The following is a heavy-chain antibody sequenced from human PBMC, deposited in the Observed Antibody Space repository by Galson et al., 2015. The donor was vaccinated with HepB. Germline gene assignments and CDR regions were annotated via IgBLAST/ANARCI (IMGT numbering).Heavy chain of an antibody. Sequence: SVKVSCKASGYTFTSYAMHWVRQAPGQRLEWMGWINAGNGNTKYSQKFQGRVTITRDTSASTAYMELSSLRSEDTAVFYCARVITAAAGYDYWGQGALVSVSS. D-gene: IGHD6-13*01. CDR2: INAGNGNT. J-gene: IGHJ4*02. V-gene: IGHV1-3*01. CDR1: GYTFTSYA. CDR3: ARVITAAAGYDY.